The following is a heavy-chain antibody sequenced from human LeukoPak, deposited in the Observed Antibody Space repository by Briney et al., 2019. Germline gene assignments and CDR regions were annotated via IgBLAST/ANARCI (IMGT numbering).Heavy chain of an antibody. V-gene: IGHV1-8*01. Sequence: ASVKVSCKASGYTFTSYDINWVRQATGQGLEWMGWMNPNSGNTGYAQKFQGRVTMTRNTSISTAHMELSSLRSEDTAVYYCATLRRDGYNYLLDYWGQGTLVTVSS. J-gene: IGHJ4*02. CDR3: ATLRRDGYNYLLDY. CDR1: GYTFTSYD. CDR2: MNPNSGNT. D-gene: IGHD5-24*01.